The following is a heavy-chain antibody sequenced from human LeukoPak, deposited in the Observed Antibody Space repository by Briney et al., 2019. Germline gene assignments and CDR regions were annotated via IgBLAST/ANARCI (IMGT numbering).Heavy chain of an antibody. CDR1: GGPISRSTYY. D-gene: IGHD6-13*01. J-gene: IGHJ4*02. V-gene: IGHV4-39*01. CDR2: IYYSGST. CDR3: ASIAAAGNE. Sequence: SETLSLTCAVSGGPISRSTYYWGWIRQPPGKGLGWIGSIYYSGSTYYNPSLKSRVTISVDTSKNQFSLKLSSVTAADTAVYYCASIAAAGNEWGQGTLVTVSS.